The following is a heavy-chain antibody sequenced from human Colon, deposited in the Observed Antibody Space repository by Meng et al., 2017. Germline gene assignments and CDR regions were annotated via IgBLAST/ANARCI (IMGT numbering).Heavy chain of an antibody. J-gene: IGHJ6*02. Sequence: GGSLRLSCAASGFSFSSYSMSWVREAPGKGLEWVSAISRSGGSIYYADSVKGRFTISRDNSKNTLYLQMNSLRAKDTAVYYCAKDCVDDFAWLFDYYGMDVWGRGTTVTVSS. V-gene: IGHV3-23*01. CDR3: AKDCVDDFAWLFDYYGMDV. CDR2: ISRSGGSI. D-gene: IGHD3-9*01. CDR1: GFSFSSYS.